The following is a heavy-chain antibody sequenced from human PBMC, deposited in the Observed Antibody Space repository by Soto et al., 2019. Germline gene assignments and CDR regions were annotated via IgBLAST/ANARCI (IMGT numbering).Heavy chain of an antibody. V-gene: IGHV5-10-1*01. CDR1: GYSFAGYW. CDR3: ARQIYDSDTGPNFQFYFDS. Sequence: GESLKISCKGSGYSFAGYWITWVRQKPGKGLEWMGRIDPSDSQTYYSPSFRGHVTISVTKSITTVFLQWSSLRASDAAMYYCARQIYDSDTGPNFQFYFDSWGQGTPVTVSS. CDR2: IDPSDSQT. D-gene: IGHD3-22*01. J-gene: IGHJ4*02.